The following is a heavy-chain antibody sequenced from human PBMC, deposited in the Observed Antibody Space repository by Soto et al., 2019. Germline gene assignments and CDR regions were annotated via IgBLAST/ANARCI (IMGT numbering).Heavy chain of an antibody. Sequence: SETLSLTCTASGGSISSYLWSWIRQPPGKGLEWIGFIYYSGNTNYNPSLKSRVTISVDTSKNRFSLKLSSVTAADTAVYYCARGPTFDSWGQGTLDTVSS. V-gene: IGHV4-59*01. CDR3: ARGPTFDS. CDR1: GGSISSYL. CDR2: IYYSGNT. J-gene: IGHJ4*02.